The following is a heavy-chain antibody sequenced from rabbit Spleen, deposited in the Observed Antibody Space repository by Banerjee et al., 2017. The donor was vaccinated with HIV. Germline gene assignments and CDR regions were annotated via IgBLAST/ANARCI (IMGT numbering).Heavy chain of an antibody. Sequence: QSLEESGGDLVKPGASLTLTCKASGFSFNSGYEMCWVRQAPGKGLEWVACAYAGSSGSTYSATWAKGRFTISKTSSTTVTLQMTSLTAADTATYFCARDTSSSFSSYGMDLWGQGTLVTVS. CDR2: AYAGSSGST. CDR3: ARDTSSSFSSYGMDL. J-gene: IGHJ6*01. CDR1: GFSFNSGYE. V-gene: IGHV1S40*01. D-gene: IGHD1-1*01.